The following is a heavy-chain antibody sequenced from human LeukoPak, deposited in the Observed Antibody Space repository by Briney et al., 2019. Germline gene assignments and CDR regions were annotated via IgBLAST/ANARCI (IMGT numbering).Heavy chain of an antibody. D-gene: IGHD3-22*01. CDR1: GGSFSGYY. CDR3: AGASFYYDSSGHKAYYFDY. CDR2: INHSGST. J-gene: IGHJ4*02. V-gene: IGHV4-34*01. Sequence: SETLSLTCAVYGGSFSGYYWSWIRQPPGKGLEWIGEINHSGSTNYNPPLKSRVTISVDTSKNQFPLKLSSVTAADTAVYYCAGASFYYDSSGHKAYYFDYWGQGTLVTVSS.